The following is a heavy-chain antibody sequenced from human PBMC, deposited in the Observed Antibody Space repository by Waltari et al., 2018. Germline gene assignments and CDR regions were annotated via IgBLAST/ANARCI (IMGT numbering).Heavy chain of an antibody. Sequence: EVQLVESGGGLVKPGGSLRLSCAASGFTFSSYSMNWVRQAPGKGLEWVSSISSSSSYIYYADSVKGRFTISRDNAKNSLYLQMNSLRAEDTAVYYCARVGSGSYYTSFDYWGQGTLVTVSS. CDR1: GFTFSSYS. CDR2: ISSSSSYI. D-gene: IGHD1-26*01. CDR3: ARVGSGSYYTSFDY. J-gene: IGHJ4*02. V-gene: IGHV3-21*01.